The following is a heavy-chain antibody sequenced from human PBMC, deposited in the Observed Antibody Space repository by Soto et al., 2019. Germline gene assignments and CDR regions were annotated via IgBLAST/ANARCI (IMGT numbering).Heavy chain of an antibody. D-gene: IGHD1-1*01. J-gene: IGHJ5*02. CDR3: GRRNTTALTKVFYDL. V-gene: IGHV1-2*02. CDR2: MRTGSGDT. CDR1: RYTFTSYD. Sequence: ASVKVSCKASRYTFTSYDIFWVRQSPGQGLEWMGWMRTGSGDTHYAQKFQGRVTMTRDTSISTAYMELNNLVSDDTAVYYCGRRNTTALTKVFYDLWGQGTLVTVSS.